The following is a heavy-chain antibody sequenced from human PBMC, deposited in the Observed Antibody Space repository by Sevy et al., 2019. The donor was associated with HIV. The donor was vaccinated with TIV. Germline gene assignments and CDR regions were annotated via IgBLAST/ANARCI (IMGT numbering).Heavy chain of an antibody. J-gene: IGHJ5*02. CDR1: GFTFSSYW. CDR3: ARDRAAANWYDP. Sequence: GGSLRLSCAASGFTFSSYWVTWVRQAPGQGLEWVANIKHDGSEKYYMGSVEGRFTIFRDNAKNSLFLQMNSLRADDTAIYYCARDRAAANWYDPWGQGTLVTVSS. CDR2: IKHDGSEK. V-gene: IGHV3-7*01. D-gene: IGHD6-13*01.